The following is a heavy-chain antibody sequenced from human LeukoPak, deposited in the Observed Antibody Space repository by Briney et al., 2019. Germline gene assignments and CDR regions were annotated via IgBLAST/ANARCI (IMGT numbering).Heavy chain of an antibody. D-gene: IGHD2-15*01. CDR1: GFRFNYYW. V-gene: IGHV5-51*01. J-gene: IGHJ6*02. Sequence: GESLKISWRGFGFRFNYYWIGLVRQMPGKGLEWMGIIYPGDSDTRYSPSFQGQVTISADKSISTAYLQWSRLKASDTAMYYCARPADYDGMDVWGQGTTVTVSS. CDR3: ARPADYDGMDV. CDR2: IYPGDSDT.